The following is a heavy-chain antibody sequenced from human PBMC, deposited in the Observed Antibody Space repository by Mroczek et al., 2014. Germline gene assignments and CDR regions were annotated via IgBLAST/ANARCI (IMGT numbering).Heavy chain of an antibody. Sequence: VQLVESGPGLVKSSQTLSLTCTVSGGSISSGSYYWSWIRQPAGKGLEWIGRIYTSGSTNYNPSLKSRVTMSVDTSKNQFSLKLSSVTAADTAVYYCARSHWNYGGKGWFDPWGQGTLVTVSS. CDR2: IYTSGST. J-gene: IGHJ5*02. D-gene: IGHD1-7*01. CDR1: GGSISSGSYY. V-gene: IGHV4-61*02. CDR3: ARSHWNYGGKGWFDP.